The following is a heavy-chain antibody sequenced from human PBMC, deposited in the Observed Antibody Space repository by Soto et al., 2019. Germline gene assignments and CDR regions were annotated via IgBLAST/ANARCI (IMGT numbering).Heavy chain of an antibody. Sequence: GGSLRLSCAASGFTFSSYAMSWVRQAPGKGLEWVSAISGSGGSTYYADSVKGRFTISRDNSKNTLYLQMNSLRAEDTAVYYCAEGGGAAMVTSGMDVWGQGTTVTVSS. CDR1: GFTFSSYA. D-gene: IGHD5-18*01. J-gene: IGHJ6*02. CDR2: ISGSGGST. CDR3: AEGGGAAMVTSGMDV. V-gene: IGHV3-23*01.